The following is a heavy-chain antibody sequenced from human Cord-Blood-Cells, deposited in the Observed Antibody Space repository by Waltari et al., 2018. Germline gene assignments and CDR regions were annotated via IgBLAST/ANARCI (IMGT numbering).Heavy chain of an antibody. Sequence: QVQLQQWGAGLLKPSETLSLTCAVYGGSFSGYYWSWIRQPPGKGLEWSGEINHSGSTNYNPSRKGRVTISVDTAKNQFSLKLSSVTAADTAVYYCARHYGSGSYSNWFDPWGQGTLVTVSS. J-gene: IGHJ5*02. CDR2: INHSGST. D-gene: IGHD3-10*01. CDR1: GGSFSGYY. V-gene: IGHV4-34*01. CDR3: ARHYGSGSYSNWFDP.